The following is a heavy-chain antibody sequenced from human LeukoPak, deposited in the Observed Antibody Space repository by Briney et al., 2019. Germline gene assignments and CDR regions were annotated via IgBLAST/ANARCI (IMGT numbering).Heavy chain of an antibody. CDR3: ARGIPPRRDYDSRGYYSYYFDY. J-gene: IGHJ4*02. CDR1: GYTFTGYY. Sequence: GASVKVSCKASGYTFTGYYMHWVRQAPGQGLEWMGWINPNSGGTNYAQKFQGRVTMTRDTSISTAYMELRSLRSDDTAVYYCARGIPPRRDYDSRGYYSYYFDYWGQGTLVTVSS. V-gene: IGHV1-2*02. CDR2: INPNSGGT. D-gene: IGHD3-22*01.